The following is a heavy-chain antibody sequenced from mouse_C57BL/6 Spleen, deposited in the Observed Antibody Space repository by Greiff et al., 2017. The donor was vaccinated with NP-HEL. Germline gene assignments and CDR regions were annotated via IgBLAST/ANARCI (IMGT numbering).Heavy chain of an antibody. CDR2: IHPNSGST. CDR1: GYTFTSYW. J-gene: IGHJ4*01. Sequence: VQLQQPGAELVKPGASVKLSCKASGYTFTSYWMHWVKQRPGQGLEWIGMIHPNSGSTNYNEKFKSKATLTVDKSSSTAYMQLSSLTSEDSAVDYCARSMITRSHYYAMDYWGQGTSVTVSS. CDR3: ARSMITRSHYYAMDY. V-gene: IGHV1-64*01. D-gene: IGHD2-4*01.